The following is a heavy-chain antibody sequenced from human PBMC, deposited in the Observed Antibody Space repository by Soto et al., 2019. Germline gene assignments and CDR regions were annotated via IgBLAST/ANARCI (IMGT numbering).Heavy chain of an antibody. V-gene: IGHV1-24*01. CDR3: ATDLDYVWGSYRPYFDY. CDR1: GYTLTELS. Sequence: ASVKVSCKVSGYTLTELSMHWVRQAPGKGLEWMGGFDPEDGETIYAQKFQGRVTMTEDTSTDTAYMELSSLRSEDTAVYYCATDLDYVWGSYRPYFDYWGQGTLVTVSS. J-gene: IGHJ4*02. CDR2: FDPEDGET. D-gene: IGHD3-16*02.